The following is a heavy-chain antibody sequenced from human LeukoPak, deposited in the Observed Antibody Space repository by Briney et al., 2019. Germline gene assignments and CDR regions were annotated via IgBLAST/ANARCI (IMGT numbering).Heavy chain of an antibody. CDR1: GFTFSNAW. V-gene: IGHV3-15*01. CDR2: IKSKTDGGTT. J-gene: IGHJ4*02. CDR3: TYGVFDWSSPEYYFDY. Sequence: PGGSLRLSCAASGFTFSNAWMSWVRQAPGKGLEWVGRIKSKTDGGTTDYAAPVKGRFTISRDDSKNTLYLQMNSLKTEDTAVYYCTYGVFDWSSPEYYFDYWGQGTLVTVSS. D-gene: IGHD3-9*01.